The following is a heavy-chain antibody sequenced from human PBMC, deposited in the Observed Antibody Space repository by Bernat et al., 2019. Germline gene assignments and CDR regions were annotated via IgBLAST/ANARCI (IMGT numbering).Heavy chain of an antibody. Sequence: QVQLVQSGAEVKKPGSSVKVSCKASGGTFSSYTISWVRQAPGQGLEWMGRIIPNLGIANYAQKCQGRVTITADKSTSTAYMALSSLGSEDTAVYYCARAPGGYCSSTSCHNIDYWGQGTLVTVSS. CDR2: IIPNLGIA. CDR1: GGTFSSYT. D-gene: IGHD2-2*01. CDR3: ARAPGGYCSSTSCHNIDY. V-gene: IGHV1-69*02. J-gene: IGHJ4*02.